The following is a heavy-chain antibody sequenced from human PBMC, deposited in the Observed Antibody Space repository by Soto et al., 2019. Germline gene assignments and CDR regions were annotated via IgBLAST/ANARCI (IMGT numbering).Heavy chain of an antibody. CDR2: ISASNGNR. CDR3: VSDPQRNDY. J-gene: IGHJ4*02. D-gene: IGHD2-2*01. V-gene: IGHV1-18*04. CDR1: GYDFSSYG. Sequence: QFQLVQSVAEVKKPWASVKVSCKASGYDFSSYGISWVRQAPGQGLEWMGWISASNGNRDYAQQFQGRVTMTSDTARTTAYMEMRRLRSDDTAVYYCVSDPQRNDYWGQGTLVNVSS.